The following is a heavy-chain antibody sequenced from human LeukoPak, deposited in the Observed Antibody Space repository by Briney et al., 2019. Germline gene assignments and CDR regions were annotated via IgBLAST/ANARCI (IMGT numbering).Heavy chain of an antibody. CDR3: ARGSRPTSSGPDSDAFDI. J-gene: IGHJ3*02. CDR2: INPSGGST. D-gene: IGHD3-22*01. CDR1: GGTFSSHA. Sequence: ASVKVSCKAFGGTFSSHAISWVRQAPGQGLEWMGIINPSGGSTSYAQKFQGRVTMTRDTSTSTVYMELSSLRSEDTAVYYCARGSRPTSSGPDSDAFDIWGQGTMVTVSS. V-gene: IGHV1-46*01.